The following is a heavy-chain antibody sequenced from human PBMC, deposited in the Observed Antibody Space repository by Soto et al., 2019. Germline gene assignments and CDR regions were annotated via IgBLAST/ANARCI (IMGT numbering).Heavy chain of an antibody. CDR2: IWYDGSNK. V-gene: IGHV3-33*01. Sequence: GGSLRLSCAASGFTFGSYGMHWVRQAPGKGLEWVAVIWYDGSNKYYADSVKGRFTISRDNSKNTLYLQMNSLRAEDTAVYYCARSSGEHDYGTDVWGQGTTVTVSS. CDR3: ARSSGEHDYGTDV. D-gene: IGHD2-15*01. J-gene: IGHJ6*02. CDR1: GFTFGSYG.